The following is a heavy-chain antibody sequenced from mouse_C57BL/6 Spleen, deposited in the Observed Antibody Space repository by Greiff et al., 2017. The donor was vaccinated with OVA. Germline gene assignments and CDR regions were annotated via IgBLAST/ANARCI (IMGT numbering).Heavy chain of an antibody. CDR2: INPSTGGT. Sequence: VQLKESGPELVKPGASVKISCKASGYSFTGYYMNWVKQSPEKSLEWIGEINPSTGGTTYNQKFKAKATLTVDKSSSTAYMQLKSLTSEDSAVYYCARSGDYDSWFAYWGQGTLVTVSA. CDR3: ARSGDYDSWFAY. CDR1: GYSFTGYY. D-gene: IGHD2-4*01. J-gene: IGHJ3*01. V-gene: IGHV1-42*01.